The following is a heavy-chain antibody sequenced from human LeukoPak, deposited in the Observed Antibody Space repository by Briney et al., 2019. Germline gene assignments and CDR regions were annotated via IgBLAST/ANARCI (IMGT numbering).Heavy chain of an antibody. CDR2: ISGIGGST. Sequence: GGSLRLSCAASGFTFSSYAMSWVRQAPGKGLEWVSAISGIGGSTYNADSVKGRFTISRDNSKNTLYLQMNSLRAEDTAVYYRAKPLLVVITHFDYWGQGTLVTVSS. D-gene: IGHD3-22*01. J-gene: IGHJ4*02. CDR3: AKPLLVVITHFDY. CDR1: GFTFSSYA. V-gene: IGHV3-23*01.